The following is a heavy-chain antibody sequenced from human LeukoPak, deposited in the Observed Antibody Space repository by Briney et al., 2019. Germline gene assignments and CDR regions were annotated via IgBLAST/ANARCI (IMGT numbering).Heavy chain of an antibody. CDR2: IYYSGST. CDR3: AVQLVVPAAGALYYCYGMDV. J-gene: IGHJ6*02. D-gene: IGHD2-2*01. Sequence: SETLSLTCTVSGGSISSYYWSWIRQPPGKGPEWIGYIYYSGSTNYNPSLKSRVTISVDTSKNQFSLKLSSVTAADTAVYYCAVQLVVPAAGALYYCYGMDVWGQGTTVTVSS. V-gene: IGHV4-59*01. CDR1: GGSISSYY.